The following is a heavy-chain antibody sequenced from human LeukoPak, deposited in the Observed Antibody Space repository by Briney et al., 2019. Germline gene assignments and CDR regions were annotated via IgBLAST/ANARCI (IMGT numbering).Heavy chain of an antibody. J-gene: IGHJ4*02. CDR3: ARTTTPHYYGSGSYALGY. CDR2: ISYDGSNK. Sequence: SGGSLRLSCAASGFTFSTYAVHWVRQGPGKGLEWVAVISYDGSNKYYADSVKGRFTISRDNSKNTLYLQMSSLSAEDTAVYYCARTTTPHYYGSGSYALGYWAQVTLVTVPS. V-gene: IGHV3-30-3*01. D-gene: IGHD3-10*01. CDR1: GFTFSTYA.